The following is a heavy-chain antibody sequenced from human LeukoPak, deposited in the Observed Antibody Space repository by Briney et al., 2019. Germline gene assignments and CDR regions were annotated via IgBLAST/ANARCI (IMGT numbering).Heavy chain of an antibody. D-gene: IGHD3-22*01. Sequence: GASVKVSCKASGGTFSSYAISWVRQAPGQGLEWMGGIIPIFGTANYAQKFQGRVTITTDESTSTAYMELSSLRSEDTAVYYCARRGWAYYYDSSAFGAFDIWGQGTMVTVSS. CDR3: ARRGWAYYYDSSAFGAFDI. CDR1: GGTFSSYA. V-gene: IGHV1-69*05. J-gene: IGHJ3*02. CDR2: IIPIFGTA.